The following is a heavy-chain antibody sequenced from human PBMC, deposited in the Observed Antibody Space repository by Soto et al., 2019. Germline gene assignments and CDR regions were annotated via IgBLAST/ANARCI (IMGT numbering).Heavy chain of an antibody. J-gene: IGHJ4*02. CDR2: ISGSGGST. CDR1: GFTFSSYA. V-gene: IGHV3-23*01. CDR3: AKDDWSGYSGYDTFDY. Sequence: EVQLLESGGGLVQPGGSLRLSCAASGFTFSSYAMSWVRQAPGKGLEWVSAISGSGGSTYYADSVKGRFTISRDNSKNTLYLQMNSLRAEDTAVYYCAKDDWSGYSGYDTFDYWGQGTLVTVSS. D-gene: IGHD5-12*01.